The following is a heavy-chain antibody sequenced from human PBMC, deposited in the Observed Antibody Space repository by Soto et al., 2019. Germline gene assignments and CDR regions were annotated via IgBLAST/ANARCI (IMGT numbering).Heavy chain of an antibody. V-gene: IGHV3-30*18. CDR3: AKDRPGITGAYFDY. J-gene: IGHJ4*02. D-gene: IGHD1-20*01. CDR2: ISYDGSNK. Sequence: QVQLVESGGGVVQPGRSLRLSCAASGFTFSSYGMHWVRQAPGKGLEWVAVISYDGSNKYYADSVKGRFTISSDNSKNTLYLQMNSLRAADTAVYYCAKDRPGITGAYFDYWGQGTLVTVSS. CDR1: GFTFSSYG.